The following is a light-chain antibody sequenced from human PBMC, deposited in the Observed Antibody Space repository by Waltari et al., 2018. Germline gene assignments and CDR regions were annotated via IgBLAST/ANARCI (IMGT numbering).Light chain of an antibody. V-gene: IGLV1-47*01. J-gene: IGLJ3*02. CDR1: NSNLGKNF. Sequence: QSVLTQPPSASGTPGHRVTISCSGSNSNLGKNFVYWYQPLAGTAPKLLVYRDDQRPSGVPDRFSGSKSGTSASLAITGLRSDDEADYYCAAWDDSLSGQVLFGGGTKLTVL. CDR2: RDD. CDR3: AAWDDSLSGQVL.